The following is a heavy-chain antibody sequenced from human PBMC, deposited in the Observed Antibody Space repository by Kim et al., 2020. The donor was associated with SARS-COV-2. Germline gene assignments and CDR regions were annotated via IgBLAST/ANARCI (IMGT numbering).Heavy chain of an antibody. CDR1: GFTFGSYW. D-gene: IGHD1-26*01. CDR2: INSDGSST. V-gene: IGHV3-74*01. J-gene: IGHJ6*02. Sequence: GGSLRLSCAASGFTFGSYWMHWVRQAPGKGLVWVSRINSDGSSTSYADSVKGRFTISRDNAKNTLYLQMNSLRAEDTAVYYCARGRVSGSYPYYYYYGMDVWGQGTTVTVSS. CDR3: ARGRVSGSYPYYYYYGMDV.